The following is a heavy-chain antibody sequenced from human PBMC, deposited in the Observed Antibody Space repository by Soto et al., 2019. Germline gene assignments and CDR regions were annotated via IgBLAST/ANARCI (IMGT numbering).Heavy chain of an antibody. D-gene: IGHD4-17*01. J-gene: IGHJ5*02. V-gene: IGHV6-1*01. CDR2: TYYRSEWSY. CDR1: GDSVSSTRAA. CDR3: ARQPRGAATVTSVINWFDP. Sequence: LSQTLSLTCAISGDSVSSTRAAWNWIRQSPSRGLEWLGRTYYRSEWSYDYAVSVKSRITINVDTSKNQFSLQLNSVTAADTAVYYCARQPRGAATVTSVINWFDPWGQGALVTVSS.